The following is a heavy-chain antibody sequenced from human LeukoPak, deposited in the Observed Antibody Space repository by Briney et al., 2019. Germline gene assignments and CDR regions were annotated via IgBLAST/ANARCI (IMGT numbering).Heavy chain of an antibody. Sequence: GGSLRLSCAASALTFSDYSMNWVRQAPGKGLEWISYIRIDSGNTNYADSVKGRSTISGDKAKNSLYLQMNSLRVEDTAVYYCARDYKYAFDNWGQGTLVTVSS. CDR2: IRIDSGNT. CDR1: ALTFSDYS. D-gene: IGHD5-24*01. V-gene: IGHV3-48*01. J-gene: IGHJ4*02. CDR3: ARDYKYAFDN.